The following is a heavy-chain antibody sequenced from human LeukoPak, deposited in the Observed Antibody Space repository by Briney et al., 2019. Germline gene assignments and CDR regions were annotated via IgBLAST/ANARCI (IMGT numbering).Heavy chain of an antibody. Sequence: GGTLRLSCAASGFTFSSYGMSWVRQAPGKGLEWVSAISGSGGSTYYADSVKGRFTISRDNSKNTLYLQMNSLRAEDTAVYYCAKDLRSLRVVFDYWGQGTLVTVSS. CDR3: AKDLRSLRVVFDY. J-gene: IGHJ4*02. CDR2: ISGSGGST. V-gene: IGHV3-23*01. D-gene: IGHD2-21*01. CDR1: GFTFSSYG.